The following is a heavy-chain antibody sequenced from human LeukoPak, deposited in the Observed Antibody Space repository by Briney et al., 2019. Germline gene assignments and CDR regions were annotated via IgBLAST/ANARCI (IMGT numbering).Heavy chain of an antibody. CDR3: ANPEGSGWYPAYYYMDV. CDR2: ISSSSSYI. CDR1: GFTFSSYS. J-gene: IGHJ6*03. V-gene: IGHV3-21*01. Sequence: GGSLRLSCAASGFTFSSYSMNWVRQAPGKGLEWVASISSSSSYIYYADSVKGRFTISRDNAKNSLYLQMNSLRAEDTAVYYCANPEGSGWYPAYYYMDVWGKGTTVTVSS. D-gene: IGHD6-19*01.